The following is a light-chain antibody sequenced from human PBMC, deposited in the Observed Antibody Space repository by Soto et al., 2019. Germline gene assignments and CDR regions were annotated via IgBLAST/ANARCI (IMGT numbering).Light chain of an antibody. J-gene: IGLJ1*01. V-gene: IGLV1-47*01. CDR3: AAWDDSLSAHYV. CDR1: SSNIGSNY. CDR2: RNN. Sequence: QSALTQPPSASGTPGQRVTISCSGSSSNIGSNYVYWYQQLPGTAPKLLIYRNNQRPSGVPDRFSGAKSGTSAPLAISGLRSEDEADYYCAAWDDSLSAHYVFGTGTKVTVL.